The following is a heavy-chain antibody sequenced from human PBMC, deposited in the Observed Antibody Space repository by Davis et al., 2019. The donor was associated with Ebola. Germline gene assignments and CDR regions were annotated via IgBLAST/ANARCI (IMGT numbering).Heavy chain of an antibody. CDR3: ARGRIAARSDYYYYGMDV. Sequence: GESLKISCAASGFTFSSYWMGWVRQAPGKGLEWVANIKQDGSEKYYVDSVKGRFTISRDNAKNSLYLQMNSLRAEDTAVYYCARGRIAARSDYYYYGMDVWGQGTTVTVSS. J-gene: IGHJ6*02. V-gene: IGHV3-7*04. D-gene: IGHD6-6*01. CDR1: GFTFSSYW. CDR2: IKQDGSEK.